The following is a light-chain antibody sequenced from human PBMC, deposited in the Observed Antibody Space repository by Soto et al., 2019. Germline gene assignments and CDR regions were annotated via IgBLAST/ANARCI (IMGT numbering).Light chain of an antibody. J-gene: IGKJ1*01. CDR3: QQRSNWPKT. Sequence: EIVMTHSPATLSASPWERATLSCRASQSVRSNLAWYQQKPGQAPRLLIYDASHRATGIPARFSGSGSGTDFTHTISSLEPEDFAVYYCQQRSNWPKTFGQGTKVDIK. V-gene: IGKV3-11*01. CDR2: DAS. CDR1: QSVRSN.